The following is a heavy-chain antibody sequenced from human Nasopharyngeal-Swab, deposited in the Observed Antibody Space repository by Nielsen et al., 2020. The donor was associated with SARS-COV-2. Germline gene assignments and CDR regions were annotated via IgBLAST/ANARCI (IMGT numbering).Heavy chain of an antibody. CDR2: ISSDGSDK. Sequence: GGSLRLSCVASRFTFSRWPMHWVRQAPGKGLEWVTVISSDGSDKQYVDSVKGRFTISRDNSKNTLYLQVKSLRADDTGVYYCASLRADTPDFAYLGQGTLVTVSS. CDR3: ASLRADTPDFAY. CDR1: RFTFSRWP. V-gene: IGHV3-30*03. D-gene: IGHD2-15*01. J-gene: IGHJ4*02.